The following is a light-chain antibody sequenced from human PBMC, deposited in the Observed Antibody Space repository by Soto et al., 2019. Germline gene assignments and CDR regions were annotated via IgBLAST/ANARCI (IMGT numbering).Light chain of an antibody. J-gene: IGLJ1*01. V-gene: IGLV2-14*03. CDR1: SSDVGGYNY. CDR3: SSYTTSNTRQIV. Sequence: HSALTQPASVSGFPVRSSPITCTGTSSDVGGYNYVSWYQHHPGKAPKLIIYDVTNRPSGVSNPFSGSKSGNTASLTISGLHPEDEADYYCSSYTTSNTRQIVFGTGTKVTVL. CDR2: DVT.